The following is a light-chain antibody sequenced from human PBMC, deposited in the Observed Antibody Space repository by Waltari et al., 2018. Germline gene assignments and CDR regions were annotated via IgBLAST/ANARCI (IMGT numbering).Light chain of an antibody. CDR2: VNSDGSY. J-gene: IGLJ2*01. Sequence: QPEKGPRYLMKVNSDGSYIKGDGIPDRFSGSSSGADRYLTISSLQSEDEADYYCETGGFDIWRFGGGTKLTVL. V-gene: IGLV4-69*01. CDR3: ETGGFDIWR.